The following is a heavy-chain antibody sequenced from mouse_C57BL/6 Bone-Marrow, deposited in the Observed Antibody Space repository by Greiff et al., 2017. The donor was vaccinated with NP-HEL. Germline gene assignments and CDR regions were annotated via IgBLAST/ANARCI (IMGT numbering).Heavy chain of an antibody. CDR3: AREIRRRWGRYAMDY. CDR1: GYSITSDY. J-gene: IGHJ4*01. V-gene: IGHV3-8*01. CDR2: ISYSGST. Sequence: EVKLQESGPGLAKPSQTLSLTCSVTGYSITSDYWNWIRKFPGNKLEYMGYISYSGSTYYNPSLKSRISITRDTSTNQYYLQLNSVTTEDTATYDCAREIRRRWGRYAMDYGGQGTSVTVST. D-gene: IGHD2-12*01.